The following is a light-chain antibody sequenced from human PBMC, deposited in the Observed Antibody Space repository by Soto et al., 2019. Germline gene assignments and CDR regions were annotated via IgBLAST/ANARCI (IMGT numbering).Light chain of an antibody. CDR3: QQYNKWPQT. CDR1: QSVSSN. J-gene: IGKJ1*01. Sequence: IGMRLTPATLSVTPEERATLSCGASQSVSSNVAWYQQTPGQAPMLLIYGASTKATDIPATFTSSGSGTEFTLTISILQSEDIAVYYCQQYNKWPQTFGQGTKVDIK. CDR2: GAS. V-gene: IGKV3-15*01.